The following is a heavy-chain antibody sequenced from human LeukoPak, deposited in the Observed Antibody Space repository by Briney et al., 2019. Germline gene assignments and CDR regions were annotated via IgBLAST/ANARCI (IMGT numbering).Heavy chain of an antibody. J-gene: IGHJ4*02. D-gene: IGHD3-10*01. V-gene: IGHV4-61*02. CDR2: IYTSGST. CDR3: ARIFWFGELYYFDY. CDR1: GGSISSGSYY. Sequence: SQTLSLTCTVSGGSISSGSYYWRWIRQPAGTGLEWFGRIYTSGSTNYNPSLKSRVTISVDTSKNQFSLKLGSVTAADTAVYYCARIFWFGELYYFDYWGQGTLVTVSS.